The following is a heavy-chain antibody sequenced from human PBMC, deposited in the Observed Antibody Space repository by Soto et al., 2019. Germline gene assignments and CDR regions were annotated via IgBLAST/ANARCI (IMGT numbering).Heavy chain of an antibody. CDR3: AKRSIASTFDS. CDR2: ISGSDDTT. D-gene: IGHD6-6*01. CDR1: RFTFSSYA. J-gene: IGHJ4*02. Sequence: VQLLESGGGLVQRGESLRLSCAASRFTFSSYAMSWIRQAPGKGLAWVSVISGSDDTTYDADSVKGRFTNSRDNSKKTLYLQMNSLRAEHTAVYYCAKRSIASTFDSWGQGTLVTVSS. V-gene: IGHV3-23*01.